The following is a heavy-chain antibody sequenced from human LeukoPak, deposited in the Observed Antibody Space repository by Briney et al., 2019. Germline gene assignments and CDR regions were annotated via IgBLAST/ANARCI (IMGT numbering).Heavy chain of an antibody. J-gene: IGHJ4*02. CDR3: ARVQPNRFCGYDY. D-gene: IGHD3-22*01. CDR2: IYPGDSDT. Sequence: GESLKISCKASEYTFINYWIGWVRQMPGKGLEWMGIIYPGDSDTRYNPSFQGQVTISADKSISTAYLQWSSLKASDTAMYYCARVQPNRFCGYDYWGQGTLVTVSS. CDR1: EYTFINYW. V-gene: IGHV5-51*01.